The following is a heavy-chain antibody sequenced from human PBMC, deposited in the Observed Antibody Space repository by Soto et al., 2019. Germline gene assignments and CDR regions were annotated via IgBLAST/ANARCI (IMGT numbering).Heavy chain of an antibody. J-gene: IGHJ2*01. CDR1: GGSISSYY. CDR2: IYYSGST. V-gene: IGHV4-59*01. CDR3: ASGGSSGWSRYFDL. D-gene: IGHD6-19*01. Sequence: QVQLQESGPGLVKPSETLSLTCTVPGGSISSYYWSWIRQPPGKGLEWSGYIYYSGSTNSNPSLKSRVTISVYTSKNQFSLKLSSVTAADTAVYSCASGGSSGWSRYFDLWGRGTLVTVSS.